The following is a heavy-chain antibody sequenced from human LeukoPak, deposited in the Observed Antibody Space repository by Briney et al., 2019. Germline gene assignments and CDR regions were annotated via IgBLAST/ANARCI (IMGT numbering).Heavy chain of an antibody. CDR2: IKSKRDGGTT. D-gene: IGHD3-22*01. J-gene: IGHJ4*02. CDR1: GFTFSNGW. V-gene: IGHV3-15*01. Sequence: PGGSLRLSCVVSGFTFSNGWMSWVRQTPGKRLEWVGRIKSKRDGGTTDYAAPVKGRFSISRDDSKSTLYLQMNSLRTEDTAVYYCATDYYYDSPGLFDYWGQGSLVTVSS. CDR3: ATDYYYDSPGLFDY.